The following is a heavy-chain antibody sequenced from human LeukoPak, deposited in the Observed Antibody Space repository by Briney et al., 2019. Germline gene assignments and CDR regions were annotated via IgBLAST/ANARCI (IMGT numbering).Heavy chain of an antibody. CDR2: ITASGTDT. J-gene: IGHJ4*02. Sequence: GGSLRLSCTASGFSVSTYPMAWVRQAPGKGLQWVSTITASGTDTFYADSVKGRFTISRDNAKNTLFLQINSLRAEDTAVYYCAREILAPGKTHDYWGQGTLVTVSS. V-gene: IGHV3-23*01. CDR3: AREILAPGKTHDY. CDR1: GFSVSTYP.